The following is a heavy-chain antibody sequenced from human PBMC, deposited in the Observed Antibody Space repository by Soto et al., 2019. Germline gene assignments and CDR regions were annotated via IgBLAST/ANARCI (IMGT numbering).Heavy chain of an antibody. CDR3: ARMNQLAPKRNAFDI. V-gene: IGHV4-59*01. D-gene: IGHD1-1*01. CDR1: GGSIISYF. Sequence: PSETLSLTCTVSGGSIISYFWTWIRQSPGKGLQWIGYVHYSGNTNYNPSLKSRVTMSVDTSRNQFSLRLTSVTAADTAVYYCARMNQLAPKRNAFDIWGQVTMVTVSS. J-gene: IGHJ3*02. CDR2: VHYSGNT.